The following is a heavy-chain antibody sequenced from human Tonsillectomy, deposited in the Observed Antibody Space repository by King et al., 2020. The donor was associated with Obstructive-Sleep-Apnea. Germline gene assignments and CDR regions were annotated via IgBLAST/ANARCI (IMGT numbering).Heavy chain of an antibody. V-gene: IGHV4-59*01. D-gene: IGHD4-17*01. Sequence: QLQESGPGLVKPSETLSLTCTVSGGSISSYYWSWIRQPPGKGLEWIGYIYYSGSTNYNPSLKSRVTISVDTSKNQFSLKLSSVTAADTAVYYCARVTTVTPYGEGGIYYYYGMDVWGQGTTVTVSS. CDR3: ARVTTVTPYGEGGIYYYYGMDV. CDR1: GGSISSYY. CDR2: IYYSGST. J-gene: IGHJ6*02.